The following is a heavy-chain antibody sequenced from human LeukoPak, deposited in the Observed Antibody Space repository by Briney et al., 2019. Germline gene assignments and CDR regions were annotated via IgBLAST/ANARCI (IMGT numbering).Heavy chain of an antibody. V-gene: IGHV3-23*01. CDR3: ARAYSSGWHNY. J-gene: IGHJ4*02. CDR2: ISGSGGST. Sequence: PGGSLRLSCAASGFTFSSYAMSWVRQAPGKGVEWVSAISGSGGSTYYADSVKGRFTISRDNSKNTLYLKMNSLRAEDTAVYYCARAYSSGWHNYWGQGTLVTVSS. D-gene: IGHD6-19*01. CDR1: GFTFSSYA.